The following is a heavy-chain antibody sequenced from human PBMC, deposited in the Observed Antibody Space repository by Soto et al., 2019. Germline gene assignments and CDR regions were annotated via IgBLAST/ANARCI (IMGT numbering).Heavy chain of an antibody. J-gene: IGHJ4*02. CDR1: GGTFSSYA. CDR3: ERDLGYYGSGSTFDY. V-gene: IGHV1-69*01. D-gene: IGHD3-10*01. Sequence: QVQLVQSGAEVKKPGSSVKVSCKASGGTFSSYAISWVRQAPGQGLEWMGGIIPIFGTANYAQKFQGRVTIPADESTRTAYMELRSLRSEDTAVYYCERDLGYYGSGSTFDYWGQGTLVTVSS. CDR2: IIPIFGTA.